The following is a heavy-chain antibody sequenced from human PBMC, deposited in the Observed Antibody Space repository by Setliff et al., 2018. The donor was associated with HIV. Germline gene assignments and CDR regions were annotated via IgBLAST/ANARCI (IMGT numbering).Heavy chain of an antibody. CDR3: ARAGGGATDQAFDI. CDR1: GYTFTSYF. CDR2: IDPNGGAT. V-gene: IGHV1-46*01. D-gene: IGHD2-2*01. J-gene: IGHJ3*02. Sequence: ASVKVSCKASGYTFTSYFLHWVRQAPGQGLEWLGIIDPNGGATNNAQKLQGRLTVTTDTSTGTLYMELSNLRSDDSAVYYCARAGGGATDQAFDIWGQGTMVTV.